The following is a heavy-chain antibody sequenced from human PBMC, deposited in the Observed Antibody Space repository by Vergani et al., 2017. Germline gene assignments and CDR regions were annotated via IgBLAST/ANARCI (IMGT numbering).Heavy chain of an antibody. D-gene: IGHD2-15*01. CDR3: ARDLAYCHEGSCAL. J-gene: IGHJ4*02. CDR1: GFTSSYYS. Sequence: QVHLVESGGGVVQPGRSLRLSCVVSGFTSSYYSMHWVRQAPGKGLEWVAVISYDGTQKYYADSVKGRFTISRDNSNDALYLQMNSLRTDDTAVYYCARDLAYCHEGSCALWGQGSVVTVSS. CDR2: ISYDGTQK. V-gene: IGHV3-30*03.